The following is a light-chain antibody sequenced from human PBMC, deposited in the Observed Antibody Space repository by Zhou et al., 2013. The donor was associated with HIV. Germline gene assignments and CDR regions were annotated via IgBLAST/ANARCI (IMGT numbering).Light chain of an antibody. CDR3: QSYDSSLRGWV. Sequence: QSVLTQPPSVSGAAGQRVTISCTGNRSNMGTGYDVHWYQHLPGTAPKVLIYGNSNRPSGVPDRFSGSKSGTSASLAITGLQAEDEADYYCQSYDSSLRGWVFGGGTKLTVL. CDR2: GNS. V-gene: IGLV1-40*01. CDR1: RSNMGTGYD. J-gene: IGLJ3*02.